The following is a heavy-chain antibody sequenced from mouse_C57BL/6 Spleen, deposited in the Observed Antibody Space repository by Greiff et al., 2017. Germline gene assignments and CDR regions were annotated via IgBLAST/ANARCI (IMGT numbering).Heavy chain of an antibody. CDR2: ISDGGSYT. V-gene: IGHV5-4*01. CDR3: ARDHYDLRKGYFDY. Sequence: EVMLVESGGGLVKPGGSLKLSCAASGFTFSSYAMSWVRQTPEKRLEWVATISDGGSYTYYPDNVKGRFTISRDNAKNNLYLQMSHLKSEDTAMYYCARDHYDLRKGYFDYWGQGTTLTVSS. D-gene: IGHD2-4*01. CDR1: GFTFSSYA. J-gene: IGHJ2*01.